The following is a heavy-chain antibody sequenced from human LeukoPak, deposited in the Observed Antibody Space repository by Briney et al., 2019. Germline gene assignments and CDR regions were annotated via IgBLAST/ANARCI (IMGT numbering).Heavy chain of an antibody. CDR3: AKGTMYYDILDY. J-gene: IGHJ4*02. Sequence: GGSLRLSCAASGFTFRNYAMHWVRQAPGKGLEWVAVIWYDGSNKFYADSVKGRFTISRDNSKNTLYLQMNSLRAEDTAIYYCAKGTMYYDILDYWGQGTLVTVSS. CDR2: IWYDGSNK. V-gene: IGHV3-33*06. D-gene: IGHD3-9*01. CDR1: GFTFRNYA.